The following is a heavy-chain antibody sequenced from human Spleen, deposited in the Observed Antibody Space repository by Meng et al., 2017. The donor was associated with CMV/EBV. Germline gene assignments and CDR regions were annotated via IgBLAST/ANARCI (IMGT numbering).Heavy chain of an antibody. CDR3: AREGRDLDL. J-gene: IGHJ5*02. Sequence: GESLKISCTASGFTFGDYAMSWVRQAPGKGLEWLANIKQDDSERYYVDSVKGRFTISRDNAKKFLYLQMNFLGAEDTAVYFCAREGRDLDLWGLGTLVTVSS. CDR2: IKQDDSER. V-gene: IGHV3-7*01. CDR1: GFTFGDYA. D-gene: IGHD2-15*01.